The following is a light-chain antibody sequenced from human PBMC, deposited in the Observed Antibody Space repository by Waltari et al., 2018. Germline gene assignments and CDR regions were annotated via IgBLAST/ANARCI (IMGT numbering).Light chain of an antibody. CDR3: QQSYTTPQGT. Sequence: DIQMTQSPPSLSASVGDRVTITCRASQVIDKYLNWYQHKPGKAPRLLIYAASSLLSGVPSRFSGSGSGTDFTLTSNSLQPEDFATYYCQQSYTTPQGTFGQGTRLDIK. CDR1: QVIDKY. J-gene: IGKJ5*01. CDR2: AAS. V-gene: IGKV1-39*01.